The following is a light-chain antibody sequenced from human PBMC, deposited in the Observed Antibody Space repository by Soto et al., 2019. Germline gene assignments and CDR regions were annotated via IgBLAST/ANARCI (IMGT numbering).Light chain of an antibody. CDR3: QQYGGSPRT. J-gene: IGKJ1*01. Sequence: EIVFTQSPGTLSLSPGEGATVSCRSSQSIGGNFLAWYQQRRGQAPRLLIHGASNRATGIPDRFSGSGSGTDFTLTITRLEPEDFAVYYCQQYGGSPRTFGQGTKVDI. CDR1: QSIGGNF. V-gene: IGKV3-20*01. CDR2: GAS.